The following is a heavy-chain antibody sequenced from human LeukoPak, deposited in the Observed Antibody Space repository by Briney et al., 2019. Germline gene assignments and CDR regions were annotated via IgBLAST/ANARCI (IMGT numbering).Heavy chain of an antibody. Sequence: GGSLRLSCAASGFTFSSYSMNWVRQAPGKGLEWVSSISSSSSYIYYADSVKGRFTISRDNAKNSLYLQMSSLRAEDTAVYYCARGNVDTAMVKEADYWGQGTLVTVSS. J-gene: IGHJ4*02. CDR3: ARGNVDTAMVKEADY. V-gene: IGHV3-21*01. D-gene: IGHD5-18*01. CDR1: GFTFSSYS. CDR2: ISSSSSYI.